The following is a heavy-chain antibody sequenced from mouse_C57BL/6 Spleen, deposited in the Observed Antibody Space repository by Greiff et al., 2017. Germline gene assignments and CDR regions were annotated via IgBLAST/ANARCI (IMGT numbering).Heavy chain of an antibody. CDR3: TRSYSNYEGYYAMDY. CDR2: ISSGGDYI. J-gene: IGHJ4*01. V-gene: IGHV5-9-1*02. Sequence: EVQGVESGEGLVKPGGSLKLSCAASGFTFSSYAMSWVRQTPEKRLEWVAYISSGGDYIYYADTVKGRFTISRDNDRNTLYLQMSSLKSKDTAMYDCTRSYSNYEGYYAMDYWGQGTSVTVSS. CDR1: GFTFSSYA. D-gene: IGHD2-5*01.